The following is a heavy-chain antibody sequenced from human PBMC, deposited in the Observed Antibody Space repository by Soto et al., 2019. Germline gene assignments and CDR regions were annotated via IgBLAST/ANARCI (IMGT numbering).Heavy chain of an antibody. J-gene: IGHJ5*02. CDR3: AKVVGPLEQQLDP. D-gene: IGHD6-13*01. CDR1: GFIFRTYA. Sequence: GGSLRLSCAASGFIFRTYAMSWVRQAPGKGLEWVSAISGSGGNTYYADSVKGRFTMSRDNSKDTLYLQMSSLRADDTAVYYCAKVVGPLEQQLDPWGQGTLVTVSS. V-gene: IGHV3-23*01. CDR2: ISGSGGNT.